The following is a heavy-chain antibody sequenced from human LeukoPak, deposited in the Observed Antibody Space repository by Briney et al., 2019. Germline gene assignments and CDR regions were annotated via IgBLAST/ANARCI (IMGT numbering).Heavy chain of an antibody. CDR3: AGPTTVTAQNYYYYYGMDV. J-gene: IGHJ6*02. V-gene: IGHV1-69*13. CDR1: GYTFTGYY. Sequence: SVKVSCKTSGYTFTGYYMHWVRQAPGQGLEWMGGIIPIFGTANYAQKFQGRVTITADESTSTAYMELSSLRSEDTAVYYCAGPTTVTAQNYYYYYGMDVWGQGTTVTVSS. CDR2: IIPIFGTA. D-gene: IGHD4-17*01.